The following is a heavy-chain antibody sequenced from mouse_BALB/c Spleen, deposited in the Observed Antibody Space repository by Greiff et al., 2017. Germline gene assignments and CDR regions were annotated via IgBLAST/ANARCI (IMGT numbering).Heavy chain of an antibody. CDR3: ARPTAY. CDR1: GYTFTSYW. J-gene: IGHJ3*01. V-gene: IGHV1-87*01. CDR2: IYPGDGDT. D-gene: IGHD5-1*01. Sequence: QVQLQQSGAELARPGASVKLSCKASGYTFTSYWMQWVKQRPGQGLEWIGAIYPGDGDTRYTQKFKGKATLTADKSSSTAYMQLSSLASEDSAVYYCARPTAYWGQGTLVTVSA.